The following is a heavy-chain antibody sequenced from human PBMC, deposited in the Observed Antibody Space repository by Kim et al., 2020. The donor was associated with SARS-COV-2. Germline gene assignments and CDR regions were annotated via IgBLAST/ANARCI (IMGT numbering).Heavy chain of an antibody. D-gene: IGHD6-13*01. V-gene: IGHV3-23*01. Sequence: YYAYSVKGRFTISREDSKNTLDLRMNSLRAEDTAVYYCAKSEGIAAAVDYWGQGTLVTVSS. CDR3: AKSEGIAAAVDY. J-gene: IGHJ4*02.